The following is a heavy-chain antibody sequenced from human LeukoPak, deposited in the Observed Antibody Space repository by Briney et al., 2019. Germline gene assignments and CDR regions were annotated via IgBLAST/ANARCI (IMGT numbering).Heavy chain of an antibody. CDR1: GFTFSSYG. J-gene: IGHJ5*02. CDR3: ARDREPYYYDSSGYYNWFDP. D-gene: IGHD3-22*01. CDR2: IWYDGSNK. Sequence: PGGSLRLSCVASGFTFSSYGMHWVRQAPGKGLEWAAVIWYDGSNKYYADSVKGRFTISRDNSKNTLYLQMNSLRAEDTAVYYCARDREPYYYDSSGYYNWFDPWGQGTLVTVSS. V-gene: IGHV3-33*01.